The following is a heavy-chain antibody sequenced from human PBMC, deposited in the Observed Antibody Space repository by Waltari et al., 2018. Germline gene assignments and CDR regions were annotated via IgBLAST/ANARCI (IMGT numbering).Heavy chain of an antibody. CDR3: ARDGSWHEEYFQH. V-gene: IGHV4-59*01. D-gene: IGHD6-13*01. CDR2: IYYSGST. J-gene: IGHJ1*01. Sequence: QVQLQESGPGLVKPSETLSLTCTVSGGSISSYYWSWIRQPPGKGLEWIGYIYYSGSTNYNPSLKSRVTISVDTSKNQFSLKLSSVTAADTAVYYCARDGSWHEEYFQHWGQGTLVTVSS. CDR1: GGSISSYY.